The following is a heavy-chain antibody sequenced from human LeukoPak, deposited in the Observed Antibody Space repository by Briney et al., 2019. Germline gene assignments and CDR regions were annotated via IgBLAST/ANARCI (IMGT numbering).Heavy chain of an antibody. CDR1: GFTFSSYS. CDR3: AKAGRYSGYDWLDY. J-gene: IGHJ4*02. D-gene: IGHD5-12*01. V-gene: IGHV3-21*04. CDR2: ISSSSSYI. Sequence: GGSLRLSCAASGFTFSSYSMNWVRQAPGKGLEWVSSISSSSSYIYYADSVKGRFTISRDNSKNTLYLQMNSLRAEDTAVYYCAKAGRYSGYDWLDYWGQGTLVTVSS.